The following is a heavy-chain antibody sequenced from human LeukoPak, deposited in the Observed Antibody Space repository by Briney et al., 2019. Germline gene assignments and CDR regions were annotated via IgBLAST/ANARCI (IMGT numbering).Heavy chain of an antibody. Sequence: PSQTLSLTCTVSGGSISSGDYYWSWIRQPPGKGLEWIGYIYYSGSTYYNPSLKSRVTISVDTSKNQFSLKLSSVTAADTAVYHCARDPLVVVAATRYYYYGMDVWGKGTTVTVSS. V-gene: IGHV4-30-4*01. CDR3: ARDPLVVVAATRYYYYGMDV. D-gene: IGHD2-15*01. CDR2: IYYSGST. J-gene: IGHJ6*04. CDR1: GGSISSGDYY.